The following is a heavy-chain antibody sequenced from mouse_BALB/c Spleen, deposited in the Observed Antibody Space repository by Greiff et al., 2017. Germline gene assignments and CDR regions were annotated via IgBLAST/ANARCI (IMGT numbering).Heavy chain of an antibody. CDR2: IYPGSGST. D-gene: IGHD2-1*01. J-gene: IGHJ2*01. CDR3: ARSGGNYYFDY. Sequence: QVQLKQPGAELVKPGTSVKLSCKASGYNFTSYWINWVKLRPGQGLEWIGDIYPGSGSTNYNEKFKSKATLTVDTSSSTAYMQLSSLASEDSALYYCARSGGNYYFDYWGQGTTLTVSS. CDR1: GYNFTSYW. V-gene: IGHV1-55*01.